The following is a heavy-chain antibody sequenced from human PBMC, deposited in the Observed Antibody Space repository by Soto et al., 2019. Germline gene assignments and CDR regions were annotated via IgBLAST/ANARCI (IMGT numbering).Heavy chain of an antibody. V-gene: IGHV3-23*01. CDR1: GFTFSTYA. CDR3: AKDSFINLRGYDSY. Sequence: GSLRLSCAASGFTFSTYARIWVRQAPGKGLEWVSAISGSGDSTYYADSVKGRFTISRDNSKNTLYLQMSSLRAEDTAIYYCAKDSFINLRGYDSYWGQGTLVTVSS. J-gene: IGHJ4*02. CDR2: ISGSGDST. D-gene: IGHD5-12*01.